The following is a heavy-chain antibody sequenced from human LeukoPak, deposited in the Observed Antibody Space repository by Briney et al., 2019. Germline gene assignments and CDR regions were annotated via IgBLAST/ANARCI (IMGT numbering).Heavy chain of an antibody. CDR1: GGSISSGDYY. V-gene: IGHV4-30-4*08. CDR3: ARDTILYYMDV. D-gene: IGHD3-3*01. J-gene: IGHJ6*03. CDR2: IYYSGST. Sequence: SETLSLTCTVSGGSISSGDYYWSWIRQPPGKGLEWIGYIYYSGSTYYNPSLKSRVTISVDTSKNQFSLKLSSVTAADTAVYYCARDTILYYMDVWGKGTTVTVSS.